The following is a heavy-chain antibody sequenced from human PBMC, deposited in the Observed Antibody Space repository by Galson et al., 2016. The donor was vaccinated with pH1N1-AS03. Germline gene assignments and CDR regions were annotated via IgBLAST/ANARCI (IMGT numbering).Heavy chain of an antibody. D-gene: IGHD1-7*01. Sequence: SVKVSCKASGYAFTDYYMHLLRQAPGQGLEWMAWINTDSGGTDYAQTFQGRVTMTRAASIGTPYMELSSLRSDDTAVYYCVRGSPHSLSTNYALEFWGRGTMVTVSS. V-gene: IGHV1-2*02. CDR2: INTDSGGT. CDR3: VRGSPHSLSTNYALEF. CDR1: GYAFTDYY. J-gene: IGHJ3*01.